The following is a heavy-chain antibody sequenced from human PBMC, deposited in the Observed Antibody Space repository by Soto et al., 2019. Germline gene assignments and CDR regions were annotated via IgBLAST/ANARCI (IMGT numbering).Heavy chain of an antibody. V-gene: IGHV1-69*13. CDR3: ASQYYYDSSGYYPFDY. D-gene: IGHD3-22*01. CDR2: IIPIFGTA. J-gene: IGHJ4*02. Sequence: SVKVSCKASGGTFSSYAISWVRQAPGQGLEWMGGIIPIFGTANYAQKFQGRVTITADESTSTAYMELSGLRSEDTAVYYCASQYYYDSSGYYPFDYWGQGTLVTVSS. CDR1: GGTFSSYA.